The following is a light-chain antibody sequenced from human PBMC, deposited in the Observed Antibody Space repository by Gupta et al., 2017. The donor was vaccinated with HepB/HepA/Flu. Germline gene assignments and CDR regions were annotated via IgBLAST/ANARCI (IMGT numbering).Light chain of an antibody. CDR2: DAS. Sequence: DIVLTQSPATLSLSPGERATLSCRASQTVGNSYLAWYQQQPGQAPRLLIYDASRRATGIPDRFSGSESGTDFTLTISRLESEDFVVYYCQQYAYSPINVGQGTRLEMK. CDR1: QTVGNSY. V-gene: IGKV3-20*01. J-gene: IGKJ5*01. CDR3: QQYAYSPIN.